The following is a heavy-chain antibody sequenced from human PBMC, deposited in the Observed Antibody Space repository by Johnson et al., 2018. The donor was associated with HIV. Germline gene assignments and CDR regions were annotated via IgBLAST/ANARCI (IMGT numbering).Heavy chain of an antibody. CDR3: AKDRRTYSSSADAFDI. D-gene: IGHD6-6*01. V-gene: IGHV3-30*02. Sequence: QVLLVESGGGLVQPGGSLRLSCAASGFTFSSYWMSWVRQVPGKGLEWVTFIRYDGNNKYYVDSVKGRFTVSRENAKNTVYLQMNSLRAEDTAVYYCAKDRRTYSSSADAFDIWGQGTMVTVSS. J-gene: IGHJ3*02. CDR1: GFTFSSYW. CDR2: IRYDGNNK.